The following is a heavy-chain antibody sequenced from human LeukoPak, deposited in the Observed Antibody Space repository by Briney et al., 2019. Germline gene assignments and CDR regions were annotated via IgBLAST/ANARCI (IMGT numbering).Heavy chain of an antibody. V-gene: IGHV3-20*04. D-gene: IGHD3-22*01. J-gene: IGHJ4*02. Sequence: GGSLRLSCVASGFTFSTYGMSWVRQAPGKGLEWVSGINWNGGSTGYADSVKGRFTISRDNAKNSLYLQMNSLRAEDTALYYCAREDYYDSSGYYLKYYFDYWGQGTLVTVSS. CDR2: INWNGGST. CDR3: AREDYYDSSGYYLKYYFDY. CDR1: GFTFSTYG.